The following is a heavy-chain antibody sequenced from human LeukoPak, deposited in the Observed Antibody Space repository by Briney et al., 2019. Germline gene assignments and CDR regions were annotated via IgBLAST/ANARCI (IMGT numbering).Heavy chain of an antibody. V-gene: IGHV4-61*10. CDR1: GGSISSDSYY. J-gene: IGHJ6*03. CDR2: IYYSGNT. D-gene: IGHD3-16*01. Sequence: SETLSLTCTVSGGSISSDSYYWSWIRQPAGKGLEWIGYIYYSGNTNYNPSLKSRVTISVDTSKNQFSLKLSSVTAADTAVYYCARVIEVFESHHYYYYMDVWGKGTTVTVSS. CDR3: ARVIEVFESHHYYYYMDV.